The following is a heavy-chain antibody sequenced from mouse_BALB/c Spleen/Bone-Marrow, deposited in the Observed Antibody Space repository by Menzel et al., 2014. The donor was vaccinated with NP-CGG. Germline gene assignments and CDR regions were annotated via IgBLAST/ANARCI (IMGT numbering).Heavy chain of an antibody. CDR1: GLDFSRYW. V-gene: IGHV4-1*02. Sequence: EVKLMESGGGLVQPGGSLKLSCAASGLDFSRYWMSWVRQAPGKGLEWIGEINPDSSTINYTPSLKDKFIISRDNAKNTLYLQMSKVRSEDTALYYCARLHYYGSFAYWGQGTLVTVSA. J-gene: IGHJ3*01. D-gene: IGHD1-2*01. CDR2: INPDSSTI. CDR3: ARLHYYGSFAY.